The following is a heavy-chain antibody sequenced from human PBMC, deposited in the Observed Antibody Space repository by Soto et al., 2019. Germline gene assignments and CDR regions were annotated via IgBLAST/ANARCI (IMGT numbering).Heavy chain of an antibody. V-gene: IGHV3-21*01. CDR1: GFSFSDYA. D-gene: IGHD2-21*01. CDR2: ITSGSDYI. J-gene: IGHJ4*02. Sequence: LRLSCVASGFSFSDYAMTWVRQAPGKGLEWVSVITSGSDYIYYADSLKGRFTLSRDNAKNSLYLHMTSLGAEDTAVYYCARVDGYTYPNDYWGQGTLVTVSS. CDR3: ARVDGYTYPNDY.